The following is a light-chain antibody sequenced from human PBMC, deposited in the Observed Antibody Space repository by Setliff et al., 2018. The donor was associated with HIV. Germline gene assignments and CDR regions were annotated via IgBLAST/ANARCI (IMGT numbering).Light chain of an antibody. CDR1: SSDVGGYNS. Sequence: QSALTQPASVSGSPGQSITISCTGPSSDVGGYNSVSWHQQHPGKVPKLMIYDVSNRPSGVSNRFSGSKSGNTASLTISGLQAEDEADYYCSSYTSTSTPYVFGTGTKGTVL. CDR2: DVS. J-gene: IGLJ1*01. CDR3: SSYTSTSTPYV. V-gene: IGLV2-14*03.